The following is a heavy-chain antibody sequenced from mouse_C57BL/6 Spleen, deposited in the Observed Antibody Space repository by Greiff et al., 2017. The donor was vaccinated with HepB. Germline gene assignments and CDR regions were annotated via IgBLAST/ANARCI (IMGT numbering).Heavy chain of an antibody. D-gene: IGHD3-2*01. V-gene: IGHV1-82*01. CDR1: GYAFSSSW. Sequence: LEESGPELVKPGASVKISCKASGYAFSSSWMNWVKQRPGKGLEWIGRIYPGDGDTNYNGKFKGKATLTADKSSSTAYMQLSSLTSEDSAVYFCATGLDSSAYWGQGTLVTVSA. J-gene: IGHJ3*01. CDR2: IYPGDGDT. CDR3: ATGLDSSAY.